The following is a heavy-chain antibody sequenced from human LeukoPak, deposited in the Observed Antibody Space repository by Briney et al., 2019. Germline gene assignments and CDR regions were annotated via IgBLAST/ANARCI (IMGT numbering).Heavy chain of an antibody. D-gene: IGHD2/OR15-2a*01. J-gene: IGHJ4*02. Sequence: GGSLRLSCAVSGFTVSIYYMTWVRQAPGKGLEWVSVIYSDGSTYYADSVKGRFTISRDNSKNTLYLQMNSLRAEDTAVYYCAKSIGDGFPLDYWGQGTLVTVSS. CDR1: GFTVSIYY. CDR2: IYSDGST. CDR3: AKSIGDGFPLDY. V-gene: IGHV3-53*01.